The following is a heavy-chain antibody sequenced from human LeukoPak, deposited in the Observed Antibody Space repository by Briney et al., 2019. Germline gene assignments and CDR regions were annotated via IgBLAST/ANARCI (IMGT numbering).Heavy chain of an antibody. CDR1: GFSFTSYS. CDR2: ISSSGSTI. CDR3: AELGITMIGGV. D-gene: IGHD3-10*02. V-gene: IGHV3-48*04. J-gene: IGHJ6*04. Sequence: GGSLRLSCAASGFSFTSYSFNWVRQAPGKGLEWVSYISSSGSTIYYADSVKGRFTISRDNAKNSLYLQMNSLRAEDTAVYYCAELGITMIGGVWGKGTTVTISS.